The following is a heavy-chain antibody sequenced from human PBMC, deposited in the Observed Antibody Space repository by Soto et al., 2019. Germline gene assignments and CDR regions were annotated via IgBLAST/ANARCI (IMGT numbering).Heavy chain of an antibody. J-gene: IGHJ6*02. CDR2: ISSSGSTI. CDR1: GFTFSSYE. V-gene: IGHV3-48*03. D-gene: IGHD6-6*01. Sequence: EVQLVESGGGLVQPGGSLRLSCAASGFTFSSYEMNWVRQAPGKGLEWVSYISSSGSTIYYADSVKGRFTISRDNAKNSLYLQMNSLRAEDTAVYYCARQGSSSNYYYGMDVWGQGTTVTVTS. CDR3: ARQGSSSNYYYGMDV.